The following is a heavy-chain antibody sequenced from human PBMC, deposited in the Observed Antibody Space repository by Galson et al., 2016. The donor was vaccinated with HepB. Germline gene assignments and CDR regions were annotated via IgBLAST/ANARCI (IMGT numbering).Heavy chain of an antibody. Sequence: SLRLSCAASGFTFSNYGMSWVRQAPGKGLEWVSAVSGSGDNTYYADSVKGRFTISRDSSRNTVYVQINSLRAEDTAIYYCTMISWSTSSGFGFWGQGTLVTVSS. J-gene: IGHJ4*02. CDR2: VSGSGDNT. V-gene: IGHV3-23*01. D-gene: IGHD3-22*01. CDR3: TMISWSTSSGFGF. CDR1: GFTFSNYG.